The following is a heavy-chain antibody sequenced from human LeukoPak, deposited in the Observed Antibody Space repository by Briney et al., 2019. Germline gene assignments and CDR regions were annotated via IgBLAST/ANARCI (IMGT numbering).Heavy chain of an antibody. CDR1: GFTFSSFD. CDR3: ARGPPRGKYYYMDV. J-gene: IGHJ6*03. V-gene: IGHV3-13*01. Sequence: PGGSLRLSCAASGFTFSSFDMLGVRQPTGQGLDGVSTIGTASDTYYPDSVEGRLPLSRDNPTNSLYLQMNSLPAGDTAVYYCARGPPRGKYYYMDVWGKGTTVTVSS. CDR2: IGTASDT. D-gene: IGHD1-1*01.